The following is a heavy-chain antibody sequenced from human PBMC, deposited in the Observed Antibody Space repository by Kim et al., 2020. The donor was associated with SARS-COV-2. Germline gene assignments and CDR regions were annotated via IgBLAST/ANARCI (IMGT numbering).Heavy chain of an antibody. Sequence: YADSVKGRFTISRDNSKNTLYLQMNSLRAEDTAVYYCARDLRAAECYFDYWGQGTLVTVSS. D-gene: IGHD2-2*01. J-gene: IGHJ4*02. V-gene: IGHV3-33*01. CDR3: ARDLRAAECYFDY.